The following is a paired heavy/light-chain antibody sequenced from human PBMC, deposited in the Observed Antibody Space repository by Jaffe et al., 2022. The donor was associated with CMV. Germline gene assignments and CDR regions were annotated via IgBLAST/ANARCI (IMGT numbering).Light chain of an antibody. Sequence: EIVLTQSPGTLSLSPGERATLSCRASQSVSSSFLGWYQQKPGQAPRLLIYAASSRATGIPDRFSGSGSGTDFTLTIGRLEPEDFAVYYCQQYATSPYTFGQGTKLEIK. J-gene: IGKJ2*01. CDR1: QSVSSSF. CDR3: QQYATSPYT. V-gene: IGKV3-20*01. CDR2: AAS.
Heavy chain of an antibody. V-gene: IGHV3-64D*06. D-gene: IGHD1-26*01. J-gene: IGHJ3*01. Sequence: QLVESGGGLVQPGGSLRLSCSGSGFTFSTHALHWVRQAPGKRPEDVSRISTNGGSTWYADSVKGRFTISRDNSRNMLWLQMYSLRTEDTALYYCVKRQSTYSTRDAFDVWGQGTMVTVSS. CDR2: ISTNGGST. CDR1: GFTFSTHA. CDR3: VKRQSTYSTRDAFDV.